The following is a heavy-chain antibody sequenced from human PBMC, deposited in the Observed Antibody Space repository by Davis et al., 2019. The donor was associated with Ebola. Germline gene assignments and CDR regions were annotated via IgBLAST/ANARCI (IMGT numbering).Heavy chain of an antibody. CDR2: ISYDGSNR. V-gene: IGHV3-30*18. CDR3: AKSSGGSYGYDAFDI. Sequence: GGSLRLSCVASGFTFSNYGMNWVRQAPGKGLEWVAVISYDGSNRYYADSVKGRFTISRDNSKNTLYLQMNSLRAEDTAVFYCAKSSGGSYGYDAFDIWGQGTMVTVSS. J-gene: IGHJ3*02. D-gene: IGHD1-26*01. CDR1: GFTFSNYG.